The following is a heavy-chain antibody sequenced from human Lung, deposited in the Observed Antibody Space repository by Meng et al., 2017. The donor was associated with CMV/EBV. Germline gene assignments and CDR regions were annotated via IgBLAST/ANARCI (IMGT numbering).Heavy chain of an antibody. CDR3: FMGHYSGA. V-gene: IGHV3-7*01. CDR1: GFTFTNFW. J-gene: IGHJ5*02. CDR2: IKDDGSAM. D-gene: IGHD2-21*01. Sequence: GEXXKISCAASGFTFTNFWMNWVRQAPGKGLEWVANIKDDGSAMYYVDSVKGRFTISRDNAKDSLYLEMNSLRGEDTAVYYCFMGHYSGAWGQGTLVTVSS.